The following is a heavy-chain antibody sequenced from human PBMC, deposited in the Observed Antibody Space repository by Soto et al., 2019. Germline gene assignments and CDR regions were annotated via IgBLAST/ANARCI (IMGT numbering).Heavy chain of an antibody. V-gene: IGHV1-2*02. J-gene: IGHJ4*02. D-gene: IGHD6-25*01. Sequence: ASVKVSCKASGYTFTGYYIHWVRQAPGQGLEWMGWINPKSGGTSYAQKFQGGVTMTRDTSISTAYMELSRLRSDDTAVYYCARDRADQEIAADPYFGYWGQGTLVTVS. CDR3: ARDRADQEIAADPYFGY. CDR2: INPKSGGT. CDR1: GYTFTGYY.